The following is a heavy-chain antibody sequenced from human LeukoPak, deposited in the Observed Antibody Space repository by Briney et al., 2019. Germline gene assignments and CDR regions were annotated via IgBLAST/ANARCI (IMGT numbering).Heavy chain of an antibody. J-gene: IGHJ4*02. CDR1: GYTFTGHY. Sequence: ASVKVSCKASGYTFTGHYIHWVRQAPGQGLEWLGLINTHSGGTNYAQRFQGRVTMARDTSISTVYMELSSLRSDDTAVYYCATWRSFDYWGQGTLVTVSS. CDR2: INTHSGGT. V-gene: IGHV1-2*02. CDR3: ATWRSFDY. D-gene: IGHD3-3*01.